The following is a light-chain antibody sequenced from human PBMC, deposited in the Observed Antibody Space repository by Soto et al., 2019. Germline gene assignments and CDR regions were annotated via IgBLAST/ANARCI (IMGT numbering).Light chain of an antibody. V-gene: IGKV1-5*01. Sequence: DIQMTQSPSTLSASVGDRVTIACRASQSISGCLAWYQRKPGKAPKLLIYDASNLETGVPSRFSGSGSGTEFTLTINSLQPDDFATYYCQQYSAYPLTFGGGTKVDIK. J-gene: IGKJ4*01. CDR1: QSISGC. CDR3: QQYSAYPLT. CDR2: DAS.